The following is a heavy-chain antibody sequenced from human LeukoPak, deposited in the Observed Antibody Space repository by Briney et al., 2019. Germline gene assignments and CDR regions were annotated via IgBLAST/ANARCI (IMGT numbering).Heavy chain of an antibody. CDR3: ASGNWNYELDH. J-gene: IGHJ5*02. CDR2: IYTGVGT. D-gene: IGHD1-7*01. CDR1: GFTVSTHY. V-gene: IGHV3-66*02. Sequence: GGSLRLSCAASGFTVSTHYMTWVRQAPGKGLEWVSVIYTGVGTYYADFVKGRFTISRDNSENTVYLQMNSLRAEDTAVYYCASGNWNYELDHWGQGTLVTVSA.